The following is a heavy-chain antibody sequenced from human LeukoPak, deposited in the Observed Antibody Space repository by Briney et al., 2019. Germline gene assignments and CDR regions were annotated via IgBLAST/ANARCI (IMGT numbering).Heavy chain of an antibody. J-gene: IGHJ6*03. CDR3: ARPPWGISAAAMDV. D-gene: IGHD6-13*01. Sequence: GGSLRLSCAASGFTFNNYWMSWVRQAPGKGLEWVSSISGGSTFIYYADSLKGRFTISRDNAKNSLYLQMNSLRAEDTAVYYCARPPWGISAAAMDVWGKGTTVTVSS. V-gene: IGHV3-21*01. CDR2: ISGGSTFI. CDR1: GFTFNNYW.